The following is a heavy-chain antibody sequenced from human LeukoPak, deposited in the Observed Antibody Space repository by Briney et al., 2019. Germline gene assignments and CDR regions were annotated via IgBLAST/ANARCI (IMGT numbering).Heavy chain of an antibody. CDR2: ISSSGSTI. J-gene: IGHJ4*02. CDR3: ASCSGSGWYEPGDY. D-gene: IGHD6-19*01. CDR1: GFTFSSYE. V-gene: IGHV3-48*03. Sequence: GGSLRLSCAASGFTFSSYEMNWVRQAPGKGLEWVSYISSSGSTIYYADSVKGRFTISRDNAKNSLYLQMNSLRAEDTAVYYCASCSGSGWYEPGDYWGQGTLVTVSS.